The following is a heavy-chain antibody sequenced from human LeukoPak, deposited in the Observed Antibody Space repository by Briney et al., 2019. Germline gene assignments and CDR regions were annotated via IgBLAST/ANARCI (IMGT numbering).Heavy chain of an antibody. V-gene: IGHV1-69*05. D-gene: IGHD1-26*01. CDR1: GGTFSSYA. J-gene: IGHJ4*02. Sequence: SVKASCKASGGTFSSYAISWVRQAPGQGLEWMGGIIPIFGTANYAQKFQGRVTITTDESTSTAYMELSSLRSEDTAVYYCAREKEGATLFDYWGQGTLVTVSS. CDR3: AREKEGATLFDY. CDR2: IIPIFGTA.